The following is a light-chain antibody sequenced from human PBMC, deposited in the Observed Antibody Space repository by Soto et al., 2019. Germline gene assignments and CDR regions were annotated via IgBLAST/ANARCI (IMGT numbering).Light chain of an antibody. V-gene: IGKV1-39*01. CDR3: QQSYSVPPT. Sequence: DIQVTQSPSSLSASLGDRVAITCRTSQNVAKFLNWYQQRPGKAPKLLILGVSSLQSGVPSRFSCSGSGTEFTLTISSLQPDDCVTYYCQQSYSVPPTFGQGTKVEIK. CDR1: QNVAKF. CDR2: GVS. J-gene: IGKJ2*01.